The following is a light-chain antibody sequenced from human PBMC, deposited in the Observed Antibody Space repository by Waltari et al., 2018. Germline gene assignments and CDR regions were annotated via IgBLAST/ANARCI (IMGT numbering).Light chain of an antibody. CDR3: QQYDNLPIT. Sequence: DIQMTQSPSSLSASVGDRVTITCQASQDISNYLNWYQPKPGKAPKLLIYDASNLDTGGPSRFSGSGSGTDFTFTISSLQPEDIAAYYCQQYDNLPITFGQGTRLEIK. V-gene: IGKV1-33*01. CDR2: DAS. J-gene: IGKJ5*01. CDR1: QDISNY.